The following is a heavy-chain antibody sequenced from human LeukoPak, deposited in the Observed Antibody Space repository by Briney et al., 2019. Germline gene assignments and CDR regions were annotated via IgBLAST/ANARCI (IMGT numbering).Heavy chain of an antibody. CDR1: GGSISSGGYY. CDR3: ARGPHYGSGIPPVGYFDY. CDR2: IYYSGST. J-gene: IGHJ4*02. Sequence: TLSLTCTVSGGSISSGGYYWSWIRQHPGKGLEWIGYIYYSGSTYYNPSLKSRVTISVDTSKNQFSLKLSSVTAADTAVYYCARGPHYGSGIPPVGYFDYWGQGTLVTVSS. D-gene: IGHD3-10*01. V-gene: IGHV4-31*03.